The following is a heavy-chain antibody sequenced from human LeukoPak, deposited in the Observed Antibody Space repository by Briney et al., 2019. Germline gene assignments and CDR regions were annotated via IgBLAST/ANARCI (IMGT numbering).Heavy chain of an antibody. CDR1: GFTFSDYY. CDR3: ARGMDIVVVPAAMGGFDY. Sequence: GGSLRLSCAASGFTFSDYYMSWIRQAPGKGLEWVSYISSSGSTIYYADSVKGRFTISRDNAKNSLYLQMNSLRAEDTAVYYCARGMDIVVVPAAMGGFDYWGQGTLVTVSS. V-gene: IGHV3-11*04. CDR2: ISSSGSTI. J-gene: IGHJ4*02. D-gene: IGHD2-2*03.